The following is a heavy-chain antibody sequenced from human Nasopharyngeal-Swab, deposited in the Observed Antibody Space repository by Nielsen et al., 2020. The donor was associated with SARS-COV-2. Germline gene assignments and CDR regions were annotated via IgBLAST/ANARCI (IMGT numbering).Heavy chain of an antibody. J-gene: IGHJ4*02. CDR3: ARDRVVVAATWFDY. V-gene: IGHV4-4*07. CDR2: IYTSGST. CDR1: GGSISSYY. Sequence: SETLSLTCTVSGGSISSYYRSWIRQPAGKGLEWIGRIYTSGSTNYNPSLKSRVTMSVDTSKNQFSLKLSSVTAADTAVYYCARDRVVVAATWFDYWGQGTLVTVSS. D-gene: IGHD2-15*01.